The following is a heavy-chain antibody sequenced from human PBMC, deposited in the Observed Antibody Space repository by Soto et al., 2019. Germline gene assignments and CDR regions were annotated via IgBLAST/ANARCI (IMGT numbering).Heavy chain of an antibody. CDR3: ARSRATIAARPRYYFDY. CDR2: IYPGDSDT. CDR1: GYSFTSYW. V-gene: IGHV5-51*01. Sequence: GESLKISCKGSGYSFTSYWIGWVRQMPGKGLEWMGIIYPGDSDTRYSPSFQGQVTISADKSISTAYLQWSSLKASDTAMYYCARSRATIAARPRYYFDYWGQGTLVTV. D-gene: IGHD6-6*01. J-gene: IGHJ4*02.